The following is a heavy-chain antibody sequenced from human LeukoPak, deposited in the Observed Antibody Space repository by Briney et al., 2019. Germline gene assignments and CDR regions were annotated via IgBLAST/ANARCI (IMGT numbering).Heavy chain of an antibody. V-gene: IGHV1-3*04. Sequence: ASVKVSCKTSGYTFTSFHVHWVRQAPGQGLEWMGWINTGNDHTRYSPKFQGRVTITADKSTSTAYMELSSLRSEDTAVYYCASASNYYDSSGYYYWGQGTLVTVSS. D-gene: IGHD3-22*01. CDR2: INTGNDHT. CDR1: GYTFTSFH. CDR3: ASASNYYDSSGYYY. J-gene: IGHJ4*02.